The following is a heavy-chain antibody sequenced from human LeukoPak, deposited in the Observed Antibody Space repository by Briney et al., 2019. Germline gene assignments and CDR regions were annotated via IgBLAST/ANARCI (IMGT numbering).Heavy chain of an antibody. Sequence: SRTLSLTCTVSGDSISRSTYYWAWIRQPPGKGLEWIGSVYYGRSPYFNPSLESRATISVDTSKNHFSLKMSSVTAADTAVYYCARSSGTGTFSYWGQGTLVTVSS. CDR3: ARSSGTGTFSY. CDR1: GDSISRSTYY. D-gene: IGHD6-25*01. J-gene: IGHJ4*02. CDR2: VYYGRSP. V-gene: IGHV4-39*02.